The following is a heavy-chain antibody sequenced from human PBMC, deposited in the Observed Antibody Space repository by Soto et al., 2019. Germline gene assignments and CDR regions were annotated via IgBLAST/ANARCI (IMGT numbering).Heavy chain of an antibody. J-gene: IGHJ4*02. CDR2: INPSGGST. CDR1: RYTFTNFY. D-gene: IGHD2-15*01. V-gene: IGHV1-46*01. CDR3: ASPHPLYCSGCRCTPDLPLHY. Sequence: ASVKVSCKAMRYTFTNFYIHWVRQAPGQGLEWMGMINPSGGSTSYAQKFQGRVTMTRDTSTSTVYMQLTSLRSEDTAVYYCASPHPLYCSGCRCTPDLPLHYWGQGTLVTVSS.